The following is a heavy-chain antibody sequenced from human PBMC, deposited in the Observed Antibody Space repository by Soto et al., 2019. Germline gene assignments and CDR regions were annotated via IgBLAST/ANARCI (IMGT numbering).Heavy chain of an antibody. D-gene: IGHD4-17*01. CDR2: IIPILGIA. Sequence: SVKVSCKASGYTFTSYDINWVRQATGQGLEWMGRIIPILGIANYAQKFQGRVTITADKSTSTAYMELSSLRSEDTAVYYCAQNTYGESLDCWGQGTLVTVSS. CDR3: AQNTYGESLDC. J-gene: IGHJ4*02. CDR1: GYTFTSYD. V-gene: IGHV1-69*04.